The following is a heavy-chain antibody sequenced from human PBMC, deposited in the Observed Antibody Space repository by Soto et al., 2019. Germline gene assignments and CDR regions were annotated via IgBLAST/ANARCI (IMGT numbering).Heavy chain of an antibody. J-gene: IGHJ6*02. Sequence: QVQLVESGGGLVKPGGSLRLSCAASGFTFSDYYMSWIRQAPGKGLEWVSYISSSGSTIYYADSVKGRFTISRDNAKNSLYLQMNRLRAEDTAVYYCARDSSSWYVLNYYYCMDVWGPGTTVTVSS. CDR1: GFTFSDYY. CDR2: ISSSGSTI. V-gene: IGHV3-11*01. CDR3: ARDSSSWYVLNYYYCMDV. D-gene: IGHD6-13*01.